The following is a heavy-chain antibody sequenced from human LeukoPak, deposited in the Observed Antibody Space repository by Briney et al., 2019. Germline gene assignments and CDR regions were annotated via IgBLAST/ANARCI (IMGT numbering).Heavy chain of an antibody. J-gene: IGHJ3*02. CDR1: GGSFSGYY. V-gene: IGHV4-34*01. CDR3: ARGSGIVVVPAAIGLIWPRLGAFDI. Sequence: SETLSLTCAVYGGSFSGYYWSWIRQPPGKGLEWIGEINHSGSTNYNPSLKSRVTISVDTSKNQFSLKLSSVTAADTAVYYCARGSGIVVVPAAIGLIWPRLGAFDIWGPGTMVTVSS. CDR2: INHSGST. D-gene: IGHD2-2*01.